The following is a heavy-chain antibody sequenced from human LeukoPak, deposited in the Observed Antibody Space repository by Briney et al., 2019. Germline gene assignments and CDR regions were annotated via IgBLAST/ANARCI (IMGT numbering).Heavy chain of an antibody. Sequence: SETLSLTCTVSGGSISSFYWNLIRQPPRKGLEWIGYIYYSGSTNYNPSLKSRVTISVDRSKNQFSLKLSSVTAADTAVYYCARHRGNDFFLNWGQGTLVSVSS. J-gene: IGHJ4*02. D-gene: IGHD3-3*01. V-gene: IGHV4-59*08. CDR1: GGSISSFY. CDR3: ARHRGNDFFLN. CDR2: IYYSGST.